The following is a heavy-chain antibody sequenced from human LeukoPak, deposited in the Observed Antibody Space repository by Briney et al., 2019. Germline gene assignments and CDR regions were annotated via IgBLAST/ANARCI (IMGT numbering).Heavy chain of an antibody. V-gene: IGHV1-2*02. CDR3: SRRGGGLAGDY. Sequence: GASVKVSCKASGYTFTGYYMHWVRQAPGQGLEWMGWINPNSGGTNYAQKFQGRVTMTRDTSISTAYMELSRLRSGDTAVYCCSRRGGGLAGDYWGQGTLVTVSS. CDR2: INPNSGGT. D-gene: IGHD3-16*01. J-gene: IGHJ4*02. CDR1: GYTFTGYY.